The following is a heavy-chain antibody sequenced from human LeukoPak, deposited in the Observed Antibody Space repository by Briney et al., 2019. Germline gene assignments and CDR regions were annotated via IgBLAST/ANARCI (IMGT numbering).Heavy chain of an antibody. V-gene: IGHV4-59*01. Sequence: SETLSLTCTVSGGSISSYYWSWIRQPPGKGLEWIGYIYSSGSTTFNPSLKSRVTISVDTSTNQFSLKLSSGTGADSAVYYCGRVGGSYGGEAFNIWGQGTMVTVSS. D-gene: IGHD1-26*01. CDR3: GRVGGSYGGEAFNI. J-gene: IGHJ3*02. CDR2: IYSSGST. CDR1: GGSISSYY.